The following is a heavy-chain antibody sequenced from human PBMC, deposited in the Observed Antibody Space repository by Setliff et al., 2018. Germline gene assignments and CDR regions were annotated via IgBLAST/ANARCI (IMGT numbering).Heavy chain of an antibody. CDR3: LRLVRYCTKIACQATSGDEV. D-gene: IGHD2-8*01. CDR2: ISAYNGHT. Sequence: VASVKVSCKASGYNFAESIVSWVRQAPGQGLEWMGWISAYNGHTYSAQKFQARVTLTTDTSTNMAYMELRGLRSDDTAIYYCLRLVRYCTKIACQATSGDEVWGLGTLVTVS. J-gene: IGHJ4*02. V-gene: IGHV1-18*01. CDR1: GYNFAESI.